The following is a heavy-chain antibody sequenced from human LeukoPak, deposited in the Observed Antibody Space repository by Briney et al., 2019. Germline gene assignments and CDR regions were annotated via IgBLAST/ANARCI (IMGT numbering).Heavy chain of an antibody. CDR3: ASSSSSEVLFDY. V-gene: IGHV4-59*01. CDR1: SGSISNYY. CDR2: IYYGGST. Sequence: PSETLSLTCTVSSGSISNYYWSWIRQPPGKGLEWIGYIYYGGSTDYNPSLKSRVTISVDTSKNQFSLKLTSVTAADTAVYYCASSSSSEVLFDYWGQGTLVTVPS. J-gene: IGHJ4*02. D-gene: IGHD6-6*01.